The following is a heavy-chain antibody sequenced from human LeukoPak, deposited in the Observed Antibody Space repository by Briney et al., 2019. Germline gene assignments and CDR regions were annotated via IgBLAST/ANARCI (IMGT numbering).Heavy chain of an antibody. Sequence: PGGSLRLSCAASGFAFSSYWMSWVRQAPGKGLEWVASIDQYGRAKYYVDSVRGRFTFSRDNTKNSLHLQMNSLRAEDTAVYYCARADSYGSILDYWGQGTRVIDSS. CDR1: GFAFSSYW. J-gene: IGHJ4*02. D-gene: IGHD5-18*01. V-gene: IGHV3-7*04. CDR2: IDQYGRAK. CDR3: ARADSYGSILDY.